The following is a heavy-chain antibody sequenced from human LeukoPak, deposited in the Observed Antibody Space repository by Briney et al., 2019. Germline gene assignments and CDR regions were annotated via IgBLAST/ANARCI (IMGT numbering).Heavy chain of an antibody. Sequence: PGGSLRLSCAASGFTLSRHAMHWVRQAPGKGLEFVSAISGSGGSTYYADSVKGRFTISRDNSKNTLYLQMSSLRAEDTAVYYCATRLLVRAMAFDIWGQGTMVTVSS. CDR3: ATRLLVRAMAFDI. CDR2: ISGSGGST. D-gene: IGHD2-15*01. CDR1: GFTLSRHA. V-gene: IGHV3-23*01. J-gene: IGHJ3*02.